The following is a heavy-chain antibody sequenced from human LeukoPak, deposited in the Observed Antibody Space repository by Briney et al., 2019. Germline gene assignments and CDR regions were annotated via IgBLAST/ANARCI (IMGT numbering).Heavy chain of an antibody. CDR3: ARWRESRPYCGGDCYLGS. D-gene: IGHD2-21*02. J-gene: IGHJ4*02. Sequence: SVKVSCKASGYIFSSYSLNWVRQAPGQGLEWMGGIIPIFGTANYAQEFQGRVTITADESTSTAYMELSSLRSEDTAVYYCARWRESRPYCGGDCYLGSWGQGTLVTVSS. CDR2: IIPIFGTA. CDR1: GYIFSSYS. V-gene: IGHV1-69*13.